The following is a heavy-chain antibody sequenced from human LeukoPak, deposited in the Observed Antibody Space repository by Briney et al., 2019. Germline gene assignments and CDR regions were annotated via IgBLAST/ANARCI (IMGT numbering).Heavy chain of an antibody. CDR1: GFTFSSYW. J-gene: IGHJ4*02. D-gene: IGHD5-12*01. V-gene: IGHV3-7*01. CDR3: GRIRWLRSFDY. Sequence: GGSLRLSCAASGFTFSSYWMSWVRQAPGKGLEWVANIKQDGSGKYYVDSVKGRFTISRDNAKNSLYLQMNSLRAEDTAVYYCGRIRWLRSFDYWGQGTLVTVSS. CDR2: IKQDGSGK.